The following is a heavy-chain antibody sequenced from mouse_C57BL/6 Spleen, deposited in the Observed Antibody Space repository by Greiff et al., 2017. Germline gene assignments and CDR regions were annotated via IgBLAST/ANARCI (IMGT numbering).Heavy chain of an antibody. V-gene: IGHV1-50*01. D-gene: IGHD1-1*01. CDR3: ASGGSQPSY. CDR1: GYTFTSYW. CDR2: IDPSDSYT. Sequence: QVQLQQPGAELVKPGASVKLSCKASGYTFTSYWMQWVKQRPGQGLEWIGEIDPSDSYTNYNQKFKGKATLTADTSSSTAYMQLSSLTSVDTAVYDCASGGSQPSYWGQGTTLTVSS. J-gene: IGHJ2*01.